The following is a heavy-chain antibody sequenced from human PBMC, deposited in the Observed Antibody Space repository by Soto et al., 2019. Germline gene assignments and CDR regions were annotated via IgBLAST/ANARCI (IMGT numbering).Heavy chain of an antibody. J-gene: IGHJ4*02. CDR2: VTWNGGRT. D-gene: IGHD6-19*01. V-gene: IGHV3-20*04. Sequence: PGGSLRLSCAASGFTFSSYGMSWVRQTPGKGLEWVSGVTWNGGRTGYADSVKGRFAISRDSAKNSLYLQMNSLRVEDTAFYYCARDTSGIAVAGGDFDYWGQGTLVTVSS. CDR1: GFTFSSYG. CDR3: ARDTSGIAVAGGDFDY.